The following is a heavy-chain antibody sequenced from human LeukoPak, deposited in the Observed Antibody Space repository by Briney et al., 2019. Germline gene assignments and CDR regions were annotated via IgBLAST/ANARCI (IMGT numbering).Heavy chain of an antibody. Sequence: GGSLRLSCTASEFTVSRNYMLWVRQAPGKGLEWVSLIFSNGDTHYADSVKGRFTISRDTSKNTVSLQMNSLRVEDTAMYYCTRDQMNYWGQGTLVTVSA. V-gene: IGHV3-53*01. CDR3: TRDQMNY. CDR2: IFSNGDT. J-gene: IGHJ4*02. D-gene: IGHD5-24*01. CDR1: EFTVSRNY.